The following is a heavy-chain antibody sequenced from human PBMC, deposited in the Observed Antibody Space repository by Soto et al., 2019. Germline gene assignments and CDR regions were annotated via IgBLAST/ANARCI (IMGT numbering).Heavy chain of an antibody. Sequence: SETLSLTCTVSGGSISSYYWSWIRRPPGKGLEWIGYIYYSGSTNYNPSLKSRVTISVDTSKNQFSLKLSSVTAADTAVYYCAREVAVAGDFDYWGQGTLVTVSS. CDR2: IYYSGST. J-gene: IGHJ4*02. CDR1: GGSISSYY. CDR3: AREVAVAGDFDY. V-gene: IGHV4-59*01. D-gene: IGHD6-19*01.